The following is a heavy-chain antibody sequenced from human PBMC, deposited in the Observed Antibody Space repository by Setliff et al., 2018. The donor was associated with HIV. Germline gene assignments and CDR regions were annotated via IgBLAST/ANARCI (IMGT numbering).Heavy chain of an antibody. J-gene: IGHJ3*02. V-gene: IGHV1-18*01. Sequence: GASVKVSCKASGYTFTRYGISWVRQAPGQGLEWMGWISGYNGNTKYAQNMQGRVTMTTDTSTTTAYMELRSLRSDDTAVYYCVTITVAGTGAFDIWGQGTMVTVSS. D-gene: IGHD6-19*01. CDR1: GYTFTRYG. CDR3: VTITVAGTGAFDI. CDR2: ISGYNGNT.